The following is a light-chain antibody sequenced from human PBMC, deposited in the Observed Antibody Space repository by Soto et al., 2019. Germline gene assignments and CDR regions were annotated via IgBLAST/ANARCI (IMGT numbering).Light chain of an antibody. J-gene: IGLJ3*02. CDR2: GVS. CDR3: SSSTRSNTLV. CDR1: KNDIGSSDY. Sequence: QSALTQPASVSASPGQSITISCTGGKNDIGSSDYVSWYQQHPGKAPKLIIYGVSNRPSGTSDRFSGSKSGNTASLTISGLQADDEADYYCSSSTRSNTLVFGGGTKLPVL. V-gene: IGLV2-14*01.